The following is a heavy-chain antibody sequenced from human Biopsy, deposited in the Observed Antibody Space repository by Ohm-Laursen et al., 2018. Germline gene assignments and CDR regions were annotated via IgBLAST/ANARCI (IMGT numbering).Heavy chain of an antibody. CDR3: ATKLTGYFHH. Sequence: GDSVKVSCKASGYLFIDYGISWVRQAPGQGVERLGWISTYNGNTNYAQKFRGRVTMTTDKPTSSATMELRSLRSDDTAVYYCATKLTGYFHHWGQGTLVIVSS. CDR1: GYLFIDYG. D-gene: IGHD3-9*01. V-gene: IGHV1-18*01. CDR2: ISTYNGNT. J-gene: IGHJ1*01.